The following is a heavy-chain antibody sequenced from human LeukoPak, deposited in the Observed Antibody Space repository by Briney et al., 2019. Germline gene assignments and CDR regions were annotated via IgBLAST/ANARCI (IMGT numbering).Heavy chain of an antibody. V-gene: IGHV4-59*01. CDR2: LYYSGNT. CDR3: ARHGSTSLHYAFDI. J-gene: IGHJ3*02. D-gene: IGHD2-2*01. Sequence: SETLSLPCTASVGSISSYQWSWIRQPPGKGLEWIAYLYYSGNTNYNPSLKSRLTLSVDTSKNQFSLKLNSVIAADAALYYCARHGSTSLHYAFDIWGQGTMVTVSS. CDR1: VGSISSYQ.